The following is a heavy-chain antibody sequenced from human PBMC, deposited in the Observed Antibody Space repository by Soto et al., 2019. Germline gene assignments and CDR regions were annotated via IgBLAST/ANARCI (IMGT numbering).Heavy chain of an antibody. J-gene: IGHJ4*02. CDR1: GGSFSGYY. D-gene: IGHD4-17*01. CDR3: ARVAYGDPLTFDY. CDR2: INHSGST. V-gene: IGHV4-34*01. Sequence: SETLSLTCAVYGGSFSGYYWSWIRQPPGKGLEWIGEINHSGSTNYNPSLKSRVPISVDTSKNQFSLKLSSVTAADTAVYYCARVAYGDPLTFDYWGQGTLVTVSS.